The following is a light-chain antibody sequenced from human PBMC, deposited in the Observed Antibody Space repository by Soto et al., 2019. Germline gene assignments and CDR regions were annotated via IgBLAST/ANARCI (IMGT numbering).Light chain of an antibody. CDR2: LGS. J-gene: IGKJ4*01. CDR3: MRALRTALT. CDR1: QSLLHSNGYNY. V-gene: IGKV2-28*01. Sequence: DIVMTQSPLSLPVTPGEPASISCRSSQSLLHSNGYNYLDWYLQKPGQSPQLLIYLGSNRASGVPDRFSGSGSGTDFTLKISRVEAEDVGVYYCMRALRTALTFGGGTKVEIK.